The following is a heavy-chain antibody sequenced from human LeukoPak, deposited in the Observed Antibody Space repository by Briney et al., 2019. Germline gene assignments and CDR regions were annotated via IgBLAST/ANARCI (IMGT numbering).Heavy chain of an antibody. V-gene: IGHV1-24*01. Sequence: ASVKVSCKASGGTFSSYAISWVRQAPGQGLEWMGGSDPEDGETIYAQKFQGRVTMTEDTSTDTAYMELSSLRSEDTAVYYCATKNRVLRYGFYNWFDPWGQGTLVTVSS. CDR3: ATKNRVLRYGFYNWFDP. D-gene: IGHD3-9*01. CDR1: GGTFSSYA. J-gene: IGHJ5*02. CDR2: SDPEDGET.